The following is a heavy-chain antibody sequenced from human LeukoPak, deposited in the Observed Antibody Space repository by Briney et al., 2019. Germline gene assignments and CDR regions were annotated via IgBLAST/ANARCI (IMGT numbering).Heavy chain of an antibody. J-gene: IGHJ5*02. CDR3: ARQGYCSSDSCYSSDWFDP. CDR2: ISSSSSYI. Sequence: GGSLRLSCAASGFTFSSYSMNWVRQAPGEGLEWVSSISSSSSYIYYADSVKGRFTISRDNAKNSLYLQMNSLRAEDTAVYYCARQGYCSSDSCYSSDWFDPWGQGTLVTVSS. D-gene: IGHD2-2*01. CDR1: GFTFSSYS. V-gene: IGHV3-21*01.